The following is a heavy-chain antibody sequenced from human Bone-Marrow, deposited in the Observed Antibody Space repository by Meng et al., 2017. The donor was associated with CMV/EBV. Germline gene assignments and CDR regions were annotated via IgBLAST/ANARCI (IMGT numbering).Heavy chain of an antibody. Sequence: SETLSLTCAVYGGSFSGYFWSWIRQSPGKGLEWIGEINHSGSTNYNPSRKSRLTMSVDASKNQFSLRLSSVTAADTAVYYCAKKGLRFLEILSVGWFEPWGQGTLVTVYS. D-gene: IGHD3-3*01. CDR2: INHSGST. CDR1: GGSFSGYF. J-gene: IGHJ5*02. CDR3: AKKGLRFLEILSVGWFEP. V-gene: IGHV4-34*01.